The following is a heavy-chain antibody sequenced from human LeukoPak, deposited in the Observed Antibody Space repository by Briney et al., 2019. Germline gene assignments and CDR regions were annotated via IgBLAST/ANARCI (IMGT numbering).Heavy chain of an antibody. CDR3: ARDKRGYSYVTSYYYYMDV. CDR2: ISSSSSTI. D-gene: IGHD5-18*01. V-gene: IGHV3-48*01. Sequence: PGGSLRLSCAASGFTFSSYSMNWVRQAPGKGLEWVSYISSSSSTIYYADSVKGRFTISRDNAKNSLYLQMNSLRAEDTAVYYCARDKRGYSYVTSYYYYMDVWGKGTTVTVSS. J-gene: IGHJ6*03. CDR1: GFTFSSYS.